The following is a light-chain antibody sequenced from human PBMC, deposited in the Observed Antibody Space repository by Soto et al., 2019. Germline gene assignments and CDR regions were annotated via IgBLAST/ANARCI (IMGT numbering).Light chain of an antibody. J-gene: IGLJ2*01. CDR3: ISYTSSSIV. Sequence: QSALTQPPSVSGSPGQSVTISCTGTSSDVGSYNRVSWYQQPPGTAPKLMIYEVSNRPSGVPDRFSGSKSGNTASLTISGLQAEDEADYYCISYTSSSIVFGGGTKLTVL. CDR1: SSDVGSYNR. CDR2: EVS. V-gene: IGLV2-18*02.